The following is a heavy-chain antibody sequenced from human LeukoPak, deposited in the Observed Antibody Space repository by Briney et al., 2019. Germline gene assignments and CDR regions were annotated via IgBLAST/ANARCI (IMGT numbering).Heavy chain of an antibody. V-gene: IGHV4-4*07. Sequence: SETLSLTCTVSGGSISSYYWSWIRQPAGKGLEWIGRIYTSGSTNYNPSLKSRVTMSVDTSKNQFSLKPSSVTAADTAVYYCASIVVVTAADPSDAFDIWGQGTMVTVSS. D-gene: IGHD2-21*02. J-gene: IGHJ3*02. CDR3: ASIVVVTAADPSDAFDI. CDR2: IYTSGST. CDR1: GGSISSYY.